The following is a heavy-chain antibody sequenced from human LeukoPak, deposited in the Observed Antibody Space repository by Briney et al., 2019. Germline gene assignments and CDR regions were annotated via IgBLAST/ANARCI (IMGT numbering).Heavy chain of an antibody. D-gene: IGHD4-17*01. V-gene: IGHV3-74*01. CDR3: LATVTLPFDH. CDR2: INGDGSST. J-gene: IGHJ4*02. Sequence: GGSLRLSCAASGLTISNYWMHWVRQTPGKGLVWVSRINGDGSSTAYAESVKGRFTISRDNAKNTLYLQMNSLRVEDTALYYCLATVTLPFDHWGQGALVTVSS. CDR1: GLTISNYW.